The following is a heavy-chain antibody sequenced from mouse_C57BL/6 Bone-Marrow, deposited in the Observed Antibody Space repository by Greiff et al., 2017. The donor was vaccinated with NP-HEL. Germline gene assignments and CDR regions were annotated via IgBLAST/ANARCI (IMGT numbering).Heavy chain of an antibody. CDR2: INPNYGTT. CDR3: ARSYYYGSRKGLDY. Sequence: EVQLQQSGPELVKPGASVKISCKASGYSFTDYNMNWVKQSNGKSLEWIGVINPNYGTTSYNQKFKGKATLTVDQSSSTPYMQLNSLTSEDSAVYYCARSYYYGSRKGLDYWGQGTTLTVSS. V-gene: IGHV1-39*01. D-gene: IGHD1-1*01. CDR1: GYSFTDYN. J-gene: IGHJ2*01.